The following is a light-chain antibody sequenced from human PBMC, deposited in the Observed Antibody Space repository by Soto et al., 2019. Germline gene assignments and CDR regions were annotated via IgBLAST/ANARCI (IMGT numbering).Light chain of an antibody. J-gene: IGKJ5*01. CDR1: QSVSSSY. CDR2: GAS. CDR3: QQYGSSPPIT. V-gene: IGKV3-20*01. Sequence: EIVLTQSPGTLSLSPGERATLSCRASQSVSSSYLAWYQQKPGQAPRLLIYGASSRATGIPDRFSGSGSGTYFTLSSSRLEPEDVAVYYCQQYGSSPPITFGQGTRLEIK.